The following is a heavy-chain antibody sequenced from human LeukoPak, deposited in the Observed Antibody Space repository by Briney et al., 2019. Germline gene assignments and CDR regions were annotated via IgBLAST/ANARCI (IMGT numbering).Heavy chain of an antibody. V-gene: IGHV1-18*01. CDR3: AREESEVAGTNWFDP. Sequence: GASVKVSCKTSGYTFTSYSINWVRQAHGQGLEWMGWISAYNGNTNYAQKLQGRVTMTTDKATSTAYIELKRLRSDDTAVYYCAREESEVAGTNWFDPWGQGTLVTVSS. CDR2: ISAYNGNT. D-gene: IGHD6-19*01. CDR1: GYTFTSYS. J-gene: IGHJ5*02.